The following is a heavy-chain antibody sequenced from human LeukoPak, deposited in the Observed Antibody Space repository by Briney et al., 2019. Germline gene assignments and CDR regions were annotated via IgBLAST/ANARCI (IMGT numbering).Heavy chain of an antibody. Sequence: SETLSLTCAVYGGSFSGYYWSWIRQPPGKGLEWTGEINHSGSTNYNPSLKSRVTISVDTSKNQFSLKLSSVTAADTAVYYCARVGYFDWFIAFDIWGQGTMVTVSS. D-gene: IGHD3-9*01. J-gene: IGHJ3*02. V-gene: IGHV4-34*01. CDR1: GGSFSGYY. CDR3: ARVGYFDWFIAFDI. CDR2: INHSGST.